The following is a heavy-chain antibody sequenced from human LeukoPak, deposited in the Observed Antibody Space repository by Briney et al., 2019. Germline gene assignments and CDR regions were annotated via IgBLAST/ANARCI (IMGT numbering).Heavy chain of an antibody. CDR3: ARVDTMVRGVIDYYFDY. Sequence: GGSLRLSCAASGFNVSSNYMSWVRQAPGKGLEWVSVIYSGGSKYYADSVKGRFTISRDNSKNTLYLQMNSLRAEDTAVYYCARVDTMVRGVIDYYFDYWGQGTLVTVSS. CDR1: GFNVSSNY. V-gene: IGHV3-53*01. D-gene: IGHD3-10*01. CDR2: IYSGGSK. J-gene: IGHJ4*02.